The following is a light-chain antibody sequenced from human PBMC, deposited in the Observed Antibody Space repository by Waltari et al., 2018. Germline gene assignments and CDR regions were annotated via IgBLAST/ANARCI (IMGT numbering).Light chain of an antibody. CDR1: ESLVHSDGNTF. CDR3: MQGTHWPFT. V-gene: IGKV2-30*02. J-gene: IGKJ3*01. Sequence: DVVMTQSPLSLPVTLGQPASISCRSSESLVHSDGNTFLYWFHQRPGQSPRRLIYKVSKQDSGVPDRFSGSGSGTDFTLKISRVEAEDVGVYYCMQGTHWPFTFGPGTRVDIK. CDR2: KVS.